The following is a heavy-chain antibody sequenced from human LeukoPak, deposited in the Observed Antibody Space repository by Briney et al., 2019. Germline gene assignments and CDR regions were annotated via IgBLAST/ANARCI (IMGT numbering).Heavy chain of an antibody. CDR1: GFSVSNCY. Sequence: GGSLRLSCAVSGFSVSNCYMNWVRQAPGKGLEWVSVIYPGGTTYYTDSVKGRFTISRDSSNNTLSLQMNSLRAEDTAVYHRAREVTPRGPFNIWGQGAVVTVSS. V-gene: IGHV3-66*01. CDR2: IYPGGTT. D-gene: IGHD2-21*02. J-gene: IGHJ3*02. CDR3: AREVTPRGPFNI.